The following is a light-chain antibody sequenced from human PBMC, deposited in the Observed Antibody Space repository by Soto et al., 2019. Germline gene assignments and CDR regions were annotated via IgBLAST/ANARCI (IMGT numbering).Light chain of an antibody. CDR1: QSIASF. CDR3: QQSYNTSYT. V-gene: IGKV1-39*01. Sequence: DIQMTQSPSSLSASVGDRVTITCRASQSIASFLNWYQQKPGIGPKLLIYAASSLQGGVPSRFSGSGSGTDFTLTISSLQPEDCATYYCQQSYNTSYTFGQGTKVEIK. J-gene: IGKJ2*01. CDR2: AAS.